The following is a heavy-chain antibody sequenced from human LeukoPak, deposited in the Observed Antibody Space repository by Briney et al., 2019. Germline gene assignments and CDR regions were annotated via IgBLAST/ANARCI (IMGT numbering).Heavy chain of an antibody. CDR2: ISSSGSTI. Sequence: GGSLRLSCAASGFTFSDYYMSWIRQAPGKGLKWVSYISSSGSTIYYADSVKGRFTISRDNAKNSLYLQMNSLRAEDTAVYYCAREMAAHMAEEFYYYGMDVWGQGTTVTVSS. CDR1: GFTFSDYY. J-gene: IGHJ6*02. D-gene: IGHD3-10*01. CDR3: AREMAAHMAEEFYYYGMDV. V-gene: IGHV3-11*01.